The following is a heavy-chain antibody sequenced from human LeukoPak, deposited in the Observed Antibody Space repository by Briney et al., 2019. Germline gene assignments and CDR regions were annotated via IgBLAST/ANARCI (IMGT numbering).Heavy chain of an antibody. Sequence: ASVKVSCKVSGYTLTELSMHWVRQAPGKGLEWMGGFDPEGGETIYAQKFQGRVTMTEDTSTDTAYMELSSLRSEDTAVYYCATVYFRDDYVWGSYRPTYYFDYWGQGTLVTVSS. D-gene: IGHD3-16*02. CDR3: ATVYFRDDYVWGSYRPTYYFDY. CDR2: FDPEGGET. V-gene: IGHV1-24*01. CDR1: GYTLTELS. J-gene: IGHJ4*02.